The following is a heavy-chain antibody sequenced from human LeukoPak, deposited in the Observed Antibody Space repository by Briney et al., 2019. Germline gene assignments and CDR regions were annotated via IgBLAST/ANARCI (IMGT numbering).Heavy chain of an antibody. D-gene: IGHD3-16*02. V-gene: IGHV3-23*01. J-gene: IGHJ4*02. CDR1: GFTFSSYA. Sequence: GGSLRLSCAASGFTFSSYAMSWVRQAPGKGLEWVSAISGSGGSTYYADSVKGRFTISRDNSKNTLYLQMNSLRAGDTAVYYCAKLVSRGLGELSPPVHYYDSSGLDYWGQGTLVTVSS. CDR2: ISGSGGST. CDR3: AKLVSRGLGELSPPVHYYDSSGLDY.